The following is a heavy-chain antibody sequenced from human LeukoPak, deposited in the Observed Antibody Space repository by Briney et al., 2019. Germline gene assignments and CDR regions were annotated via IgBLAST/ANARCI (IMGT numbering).Heavy chain of an antibody. V-gene: IGHV1-69*04. CDR2: IIPILGIA. J-gene: IGHJ4*02. CDR3: ARDPFSGQESDY. CDR1: GGTFSSYA. D-gene: IGHD2/OR15-2a*01. Sequence: ASVKVSCKASGGTFSSYAISWVRQAPGQGLEWMGRIIPILGIANYAQKFRSRVTITADKSTSTAYMELSSLRSEDTAVYYCARDPFSGQESDYWGQGTLVTVSS.